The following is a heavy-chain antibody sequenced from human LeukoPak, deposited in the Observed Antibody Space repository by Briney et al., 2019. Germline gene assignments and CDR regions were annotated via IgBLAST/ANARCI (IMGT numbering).Heavy chain of an antibody. D-gene: IGHD6-6*01. CDR3: ARRRSSLSGYYYMDV. Sequence: SSETLSLTCTVSGGSLSSYYWSWIRQPPGKGLEWIGYIYYSGSTNYNPSLKSRVTISVDTSKNQFSLKLSSVTAADTAVYYCARRRSSLSGYYYMDVWGKGTTVTVSS. V-gene: IGHV4-59*08. J-gene: IGHJ6*03. CDR1: GGSLSSYY. CDR2: IYYSGST.